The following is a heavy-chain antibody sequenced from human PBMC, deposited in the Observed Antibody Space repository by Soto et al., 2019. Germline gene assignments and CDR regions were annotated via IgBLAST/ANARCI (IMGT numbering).Heavy chain of an antibody. CDR2: ISYDGTNK. CDR1: GFTFSNFG. D-gene: IGHD2-15*01. Sequence: GGSLRLSCAASGFTFSNFGMHWVRQAPGKGLEWVAVISYDGTNKYYADSVKGRFTFSRDNSKNTLFLQMNSLRAEDTAVYYCAKDPLSCSGGTCYFILGVPDLWGQGTLVTVSS. J-gene: IGHJ4*02. CDR3: AKDPLSCSGGTCYFILGVPDL. V-gene: IGHV3-30*18.